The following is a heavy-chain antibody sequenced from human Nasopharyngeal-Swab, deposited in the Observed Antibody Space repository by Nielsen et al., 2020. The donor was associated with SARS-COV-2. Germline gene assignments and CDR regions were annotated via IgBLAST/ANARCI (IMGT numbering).Heavy chain of an antibody. CDR1: GFTSSSYA. CDR2: ISCSGGST. Sequence: GESLKISCAASGFTSSSYAMSWVRPAPGKGLEWVSAISCSGGSTYYADSVKGRFTISRDNSKNTLYLQMNSLRAEDTAVYYCAKDPRNTAMVNYFDYWGQGTLVTVSS. J-gene: IGHJ4*02. CDR3: AKDPRNTAMVNYFDY. V-gene: IGHV3-23*01. D-gene: IGHD5-18*01.